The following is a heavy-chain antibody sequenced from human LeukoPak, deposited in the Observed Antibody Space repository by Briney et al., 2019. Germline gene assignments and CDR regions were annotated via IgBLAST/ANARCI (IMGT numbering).Heavy chain of an antibody. CDR1: GFTFSNYA. CDR3: ARDLSGSYMSDY. CDR2: ISHDRSNS. Sequence: GGSLRLSCAASGFTFSNYAMHWARQAPGKGLEWVAFISHDRSNSCHADSVKGRFTISRDNSKNTLYLQMNSMTDEDTAVYYCARDLSGSYMSDYWGQGTLVTVSS. J-gene: IGHJ4*02. D-gene: IGHD3-10*01. V-gene: IGHV3-30-3*01.